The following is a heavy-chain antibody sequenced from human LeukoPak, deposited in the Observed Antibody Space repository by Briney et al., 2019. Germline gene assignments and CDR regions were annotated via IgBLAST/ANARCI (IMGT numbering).Heavy chain of an antibody. V-gene: IGHV3-33*08. D-gene: IGHD5-18*01. Sequence: GGSLRLSCAASGFTFSSYGMHWVRQAPGKGLEWVAVIWYDGSNKYYADSVKGRFTISRDNSKNTLYLQMISLRAEDTAVYYCARGHVDTDAFDIWGQGTMVTVSS. J-gene: IGHJ3*02. CDR3: ARGHVDTDAFDI. CDR1: GFTFSSYG. CDR2: IWYDGSNK.